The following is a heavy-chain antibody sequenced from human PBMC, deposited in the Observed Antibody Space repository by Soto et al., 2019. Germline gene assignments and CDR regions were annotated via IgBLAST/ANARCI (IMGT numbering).Heavy chain of an antibody. J-gene: IGHJ5*02. V-gene: IGHV1-8*02. Sequence: VSVKVSCKPSGYTFITKGISWVRQAPGQGPEWMGWMSPNSGNAGYAQKSHGRVMMTRNTSITTAYLELSALTSDDSAVYYCARGPSGSSSGRWFDPWGQGTVVTVSS. D-gene: IGHD2-2*01. CDR1: GYTFITKG. CDR3: ARGPSGSSSGRWFDP. CDR2: MSPNSGNA.